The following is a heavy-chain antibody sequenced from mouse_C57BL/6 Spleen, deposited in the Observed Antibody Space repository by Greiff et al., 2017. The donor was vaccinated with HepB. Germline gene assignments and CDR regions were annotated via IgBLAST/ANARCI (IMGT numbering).Heavy chain of an antibody. D-gene: IGHD1-1*01. CDR2: ISYDGSN. CDR3: ARESTTVVATHWYFDV. Sequence: VQLKESGPGLVKPSQSLSLTCSVTGYSITSGYYWNWIRQFPGNKLEWMRYISYDGSNNYNPSLKNRISITRDTSKNQFFLKLNSVTTEDTATYYCARESTTVVATHWYFDVWGTGTTVTVSS. CDR1: GYSITSGYY. V-gene: IGHV3-6*01. J-gene: IGHJ1*03.